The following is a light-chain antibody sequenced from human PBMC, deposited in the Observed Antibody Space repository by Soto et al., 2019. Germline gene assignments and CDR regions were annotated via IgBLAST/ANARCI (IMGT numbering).Light chain of an antibody. CDR2: DAS. J-gene: IGKJ4*01. Sequence: DIQMTQSPSTLSASVGDRVTITCRASQSVTNLLACYQQKPGKVPNLLIYDASFLESGVPSRFSGSGSGTEFTLTLSSLQPDDFATYYCQQYTSYEVTFGGGTKVEIK. CDR1: QSVTNL. V-gene: IGKV1-5*01. CDR3: QQYTSYEVT.